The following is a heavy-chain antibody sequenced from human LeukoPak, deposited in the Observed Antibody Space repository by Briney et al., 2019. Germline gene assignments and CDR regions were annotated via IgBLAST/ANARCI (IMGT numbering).Heavy chain of an antibody. D-gene: IGHD3-22*01. CDR1: GFTFSSYA. J-gene: IGHJ4*02. Sequence: PGGSLRLSCAASGFTFSSYAMSWVRQAPGKGLEWVSAISGSGGSTYYADSVKGRFTMSRDNSKNTLYLQMNSLRAEDTAVYYCAKGGLYYYDSSGYSDYWGQGTLVTVSS. CDR3: AKGGLYYYDSSGYSDY. V-gene: IGHV3-23*01. CDR2: ISGSGGST.